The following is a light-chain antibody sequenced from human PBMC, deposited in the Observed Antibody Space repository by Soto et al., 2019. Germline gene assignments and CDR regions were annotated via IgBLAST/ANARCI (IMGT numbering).Light chain of an antibody. CDR2: DAS. CDR1: QSVSTF. Sequence: IVLTQSPATLSLSPGERATLSCRASQSVSTFLAWYQQKPGQAPRLLIYDASNRATGIPVRFSGSGSGTDFTLTISSLEPEDFAVYYCQQRSNWPPWTFGQGTKV. J-gene: IGKJ1*01. V-gene: IGKV3-11*01. CDR3: QQRSNWPPWT.